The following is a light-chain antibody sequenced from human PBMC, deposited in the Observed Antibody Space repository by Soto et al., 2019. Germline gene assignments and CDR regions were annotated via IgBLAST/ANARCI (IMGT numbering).Light chain of an antibody. Sequence: ELVLTQSPGTLSLSPGERATLSCRASQSLSSRNLAWYQQKPGQAPRLLIYGASTRATGIPARFSGSGSGTEFTLTISSLQSEDFAVYYCQQYNNWPPWTFGQGTKVDIK. V-gene: IGKV3-15*01. CDR1: QSLSSRN. J-gene: IGKJ1*01. CDR2: GAS. CDR3: QQYNNWPPWT.